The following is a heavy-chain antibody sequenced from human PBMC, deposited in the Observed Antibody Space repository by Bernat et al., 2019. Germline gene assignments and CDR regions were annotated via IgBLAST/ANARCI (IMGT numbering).Heavy chain of an antibody. Sequence: EVQLVESGGGLVQPGGSLRLSCAASGFTFSSYWMSWVRQAPGKGLAWVANIKQDGSEKYYVDSVKGRFTISRDNAKNSLYLQMKGLRAEDTAVYYCARDAKLQRGKFDYWGQGTLVTVSS. CDR2: IKQDGSEK. CDR3: ARDAKLQRGKFDY. CDR1: GFTFSSYW. J-gene: IGHJ4*02. V-gene: IGHV3-7*01.